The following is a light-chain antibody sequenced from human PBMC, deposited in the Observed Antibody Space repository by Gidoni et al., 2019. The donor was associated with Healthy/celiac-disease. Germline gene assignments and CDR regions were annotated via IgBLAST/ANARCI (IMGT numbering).Light chain of an antibody. CDR3: QQYNNWPPGDT. Sequence: EIVMTQSPATLSVSPGERATLSCRASQSVSSNLAWYQQKPGQAPRLLIYGASTRATGIPARFSGSVSGTEFTLTISSLQSEDFAVYYCQQYNNWPPGDTFXQXTKLEIK. CDR2: GAS. J-gene: IGKJ2*01. CDR1: QSVSSN. V-gene: IGKV3-15*01.